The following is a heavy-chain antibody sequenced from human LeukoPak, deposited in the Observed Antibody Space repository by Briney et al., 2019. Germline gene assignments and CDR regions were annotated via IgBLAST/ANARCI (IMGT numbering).Heavy chain of an antibody. CDR2: IYYSGST. J-gene: IGHJ5*02. Sequence: PSETLSLTCTVSGGSISSYYWSWIRQPPGKGLEWIGNIYYSGSTNYNPSLKSRVTISVDTSKNQFSLKLSSVTAADTAAYYCARGQILPAALGGWFDPWGQGTLVTVSS. V-gene: IGHV4-59*08. D-gene: IGHD2-2*01. CDR1: GGSISSYY. CDR3: ARGQILPAALGGWFDP.